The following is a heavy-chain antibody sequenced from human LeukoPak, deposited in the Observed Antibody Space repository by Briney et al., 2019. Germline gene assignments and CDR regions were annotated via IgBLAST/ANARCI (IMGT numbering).Heavy chain of an antibody. Sequence: PGGSLRLSCAASGFSFNSYGIHWVRQAPGKGLEWVAFIRYDGSKDYTADSVKGRFTVSRDNSKNTVYLQLNSLRAEDAALYYCAKDVPPHCYDPSGYFDYWGQGTLVTVSS. CDR1: GFSFNSYG. J-gene: IGHJ4*02. CDR3: AKDVPPHCYDPSGYFDY. CDR2: IRYDGSKD. D-gene: IGHD3-22*01. V-gene: IGHV3-30*02.